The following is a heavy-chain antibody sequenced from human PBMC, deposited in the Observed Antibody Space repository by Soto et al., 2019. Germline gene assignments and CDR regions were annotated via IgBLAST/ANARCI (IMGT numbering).Heavy chain of an antibody. Sequence: SETLSLTCIVSNDSINRSPSYWGWIRQPPGKRLEWIGSIFYSGTTFYNPSLKSRVAISVDTSKNHFSLSLSSVTAAAMSLYFCSRHWRDFGGFPLYRGQGLLVTVSS. D-gene: IGHD4-17*01. V-gene: IGHV4-39*01. CDR3: SRHWRDFGGFPLY. CDR1: NDSINRSPSY. CDR2: IFYSGTT. J-gene: IGHJ4*02.